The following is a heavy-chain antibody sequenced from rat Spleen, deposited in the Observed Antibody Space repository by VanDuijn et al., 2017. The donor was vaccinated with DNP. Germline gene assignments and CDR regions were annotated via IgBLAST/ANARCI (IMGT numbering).Heavy chain of an antibody. Sequence: EVQLVESGGGLVQPGRSLKLSCAASGFTFSDYAMAWVRQAPKKGLEWVATISYDGSRTYYRDSVKGRFTISRDNAKSTLYLQMDSLRCEDTATYFWGRGGGYDYWGQGVMGTVSS. CDR1: GFTFSDYA. CDR3: GRGGGYDY. D-gene: IGHD4-3*01. CDR2: ISYDGSRT. V-gene: IGHV5-17*01. J-gene: IGHJ2*01.